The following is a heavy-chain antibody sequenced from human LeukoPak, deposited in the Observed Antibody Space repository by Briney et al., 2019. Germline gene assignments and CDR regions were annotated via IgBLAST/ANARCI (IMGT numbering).Heavy chain of an antibody. V-gene: IGHV4-39*01. CDR1: GGSISSSRYY. Sequence: PSETLSLTCTVSGGSISSSRYYWGWIRQPPGKGLEWIGSIYYSGSTYYNPSLKSRVTISVDTSKNQFSLKLSSVTAADTAVYYCARHYLGYCSSTSCYTFDYWGQGTLVTVSS. J-gene: IGHJ4*02. D-gene: IGHD2-2*02. CDR3: ARHYLGYCSSTSCYTFDY. CDR2: IYYSGST.